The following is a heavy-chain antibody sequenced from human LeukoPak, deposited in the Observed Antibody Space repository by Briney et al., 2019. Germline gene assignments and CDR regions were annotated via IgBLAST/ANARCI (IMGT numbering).Heavy chain of an antibody. CDR3: AREPPATGYYDY. Sequence: ASVKVSCKASGYSLTSYFMHWVRQAPGQGLEWVGVINPSGDGTSYTQKFQGRVTMTRDMSTSTVFMELTSLRSEDTAVYFCAREPPATGYYDYWGQGTLVTVSS. D-gene: IGHD3-9*01. CDR2: INPSGDGT. CDR1: GYSLTSYF. V-gene: IGHV1-46*01. J-gene: IGHJ4*02.